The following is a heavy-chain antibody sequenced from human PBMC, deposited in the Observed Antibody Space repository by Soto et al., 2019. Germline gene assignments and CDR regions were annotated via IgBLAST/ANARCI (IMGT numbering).Heavy chain of an antibody. V-gene: IGHV3-74*01. CDR2: INSDGSTT. Sequence: EVQLVESGGGLVQPGGSLRLSCAVSGFTFETYWMHWVRQAPGKGLAWVSRINSDGSTTDYADSVEGRFTISRDNAKNHLSLQMSSLTAEETAIYYCARAMTAVGATTWGDYWGKGTLVTVSS. J-gene: IGHJ4*02. D-gene: IGHD1-26*01. CDR1: GFTFETYW. CDR3: ARAMTAVGATTWGDY.